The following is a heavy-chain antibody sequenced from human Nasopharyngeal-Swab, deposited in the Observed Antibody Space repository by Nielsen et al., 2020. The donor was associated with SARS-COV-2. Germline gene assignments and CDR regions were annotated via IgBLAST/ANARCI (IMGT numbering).Heavy chain of an antibody. CDR2: INPNSGGT. Sequence: ASVKVSCKASGYTFTGYYMHWVRQAPGQGLEWMGRINPNSGGTNYAQKFQGRVTITADKSTSTAYMELSSLRSEDTAVYYCASVEVGGDRAFDIWGQGTMVTVSS. J-gene: IGHJ3*02. V-gene: IGHV1-2*06. CDR3: ASVEVGGDRAFDI. D-gene: IGHD2-21*02. CDR1: GYTFTGYY.